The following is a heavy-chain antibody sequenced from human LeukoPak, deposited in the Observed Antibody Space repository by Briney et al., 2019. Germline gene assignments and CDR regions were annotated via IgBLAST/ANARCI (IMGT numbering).Heavy chain of an antibody. Sequence: GGSLRLSCEGSGFTFTNYAMSWVRQAPGKGPEWVSGISASGGRTHYADSVKGRFIISRDSSKNTVSLQMNNLRVEDTALYYCAKDSNGDWVGGFDMWGQGTMVTVSS. CDR1: GFTFTNYA. V-gene: IGHV3-23*01. CDR2: ISASGGRT. D-gene: IGHD2-21*01. J-gene: IGHJ3*02. CDR3: AKDSNGDWVGGFDM.